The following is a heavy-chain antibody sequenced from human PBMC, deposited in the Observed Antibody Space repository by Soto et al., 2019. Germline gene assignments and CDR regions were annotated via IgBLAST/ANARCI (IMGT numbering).Heavy chain of an antibody. CDR1: GYTFTSYA. CDR3: AREVGQQLVHFDY. D-gene: IGHD6-13*01. V-gene: IGHV1-3*01. CDR2: INAGNGNT. Sequence: ASVQVSCKSSGYTFTSYAMHCVRQARGQRLEWMGWINAGNGNTKYSQKFQGRVTITRDTSASTAYMELSSLRSEDTAVYYCAREVGQQLVHFDYWGQGTLVTVSS. J-gene: IGHJ4*02.